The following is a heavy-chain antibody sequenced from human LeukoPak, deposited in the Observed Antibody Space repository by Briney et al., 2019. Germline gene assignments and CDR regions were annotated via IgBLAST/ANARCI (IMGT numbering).Heavy chain of an antibody. CDR2: IYTSGST. J-gene: IGHJ4*02. V-gene: IGHV4-61*02. CDR3: AGTHQLLSYYFDY. D-gene: IGHD2-2*01. Sequence: SQTLSLTCTVSGGSISSGSYYWSWIRQPAGKGLEWIGRIYTSGSTNYNPSLKSRVTISIDTSKNQFSLKLSSVTAADTAVYYCAGTHQLLSYYFDYWGQGTLVTVSS. CDR1: GGSISSGSYY.